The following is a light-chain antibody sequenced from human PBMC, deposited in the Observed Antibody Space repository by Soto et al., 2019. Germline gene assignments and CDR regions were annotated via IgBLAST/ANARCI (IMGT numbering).Light chain of an antibody. CDR2: TSS. Sequence: QSVLTQPPSASGTPGQRVAISCSGSSSNIGTNPVYWYQQLPGTAPKVLIYTSSQRSSGVPDRFSGSKSGTSASLAISGLQSEDEAYYYCASWDDRLTHWVFGGGTKLTVL. CDR1: SSNIGTNP. CDR3: ASWDDRLTHWV. V-gene: IGLV1-44*01. J-gene: IGLJ3*02.